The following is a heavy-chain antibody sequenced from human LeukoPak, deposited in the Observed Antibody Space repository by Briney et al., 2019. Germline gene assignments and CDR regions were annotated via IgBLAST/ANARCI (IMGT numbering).Heavy chain of an antibody. CDR1: GYTFTGYY. V-gene: IGHV1-2*02. D-gene: IGHD6-13*01. J-gene: IGHJ6*03. CDR2: INPNSGGT. Sequence: ASVKVPCKASGYTFTGYYMHWVRQAPGQGLEWMGWINPNSGGTNYAQKFQGRVTMTRDTSISTAYMELSRLRSDDTAVYYCASTYSSSWYYYYYYMDVWGKGTTVTVSS. CDR3: ASTYSSSWYYYYYYMDV.